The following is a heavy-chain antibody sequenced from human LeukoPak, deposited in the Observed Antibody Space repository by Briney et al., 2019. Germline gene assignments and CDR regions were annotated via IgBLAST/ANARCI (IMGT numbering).Heavy chain of an antibody. J-gene: IGHJ4*02. CDR3: ARGLWFGDENPPYFDY. CDR2: IYTSGTT. V-gene: IGHV4-61*02. Sequence: SETLSLTCTVSGGSISSSSYYWSWIRQPAGKGLEWIGRIYTSGTTNYNPSLKSRVTISTDTSKNQFSLKLSSVTAADTAVYYCARGLWFGDENPPYFDYWGQGTLVTVSS. D-gene: IGHD3-10*01. CDR1: GGSISSSSYY.